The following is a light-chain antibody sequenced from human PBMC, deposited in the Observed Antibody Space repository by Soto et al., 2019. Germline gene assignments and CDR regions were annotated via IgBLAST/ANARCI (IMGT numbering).Light chain of an antibody. V-gene: IGLV3-21*02. J-gene: IGLJ3*02. CDR1: NIGSKS. Sequence: SYELTQPPSVSVAPGQTARITCGGNNIGSKSVHWYQQKPGQAPVLVVYDDSDWPSGIPERFSGSNSGNTATLTISRVEAGDEADYYCQVWDSSSDHLYWVFGGGTKLTVL. CDR2: DDS. CDR3: QVWDSSSDHLYWV.